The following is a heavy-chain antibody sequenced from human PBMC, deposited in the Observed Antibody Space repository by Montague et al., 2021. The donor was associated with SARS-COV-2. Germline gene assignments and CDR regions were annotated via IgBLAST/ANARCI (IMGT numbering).Heavy chain of an antibody. CDR2: VDYSGNT. J-gene: IGHJ4*02. Sequence: SETLSLTCTVTGGPISGSSDYWGWIRQSPGKGLEWIASVDYSGNTYYSPSLKSRLTTSVDTSKNQFSLKLNSVTAADTALYYCARRKYSYGWGDWGQGTLVTVSS. CDR1: GGPISGSSDY. V-gene: IGHV4-39*01. D-gene: IGHD5-18*01. CDR3: ARRKYSYGWGD.